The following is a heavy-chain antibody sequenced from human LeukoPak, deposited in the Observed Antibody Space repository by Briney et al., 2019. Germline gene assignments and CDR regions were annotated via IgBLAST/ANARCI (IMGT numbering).Heavy chain of an antibody. CDR3: ARDRNGYSYGYSLFDS. Sequence: GASVKVSCKTSGYTFTSYYMHWVRQAPGQGLEWMGWINPKSGGTNYAQKFQGRVTMTRDTSISTAYMELNSLRSDDTAVYYCARDRNGYSYGYSLFDSWGQGTLVSVST. J-gene: IGHJ4*02. CDR1: GYTFTSYY. CDR2: INPKSGGT. V-gene: IGHV1-2*02. D-gene: IGHD5-18*01.